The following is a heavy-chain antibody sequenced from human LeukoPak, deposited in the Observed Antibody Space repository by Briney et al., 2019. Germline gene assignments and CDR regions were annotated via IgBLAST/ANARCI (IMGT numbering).Heavy chain of an antibody. Sequence: GGSLGLSCAASGFTFSSYGMHWVRQAPGKGLEWVAVISYDGSNKYYADSVKGRFTISRDNSKNTLYLQMNSLRAEDTAVYYCAKDLTYGMDVWGQGTTVTVSS. CDR2: ISYDGSNK. CDR3: AKDLTYGMDV. V-gene: IGHV3-30*18. CDR1: GFTFSSYG. D-gene: IGHD4/OR15-4a*01. J-gene: IGHJ6*02.